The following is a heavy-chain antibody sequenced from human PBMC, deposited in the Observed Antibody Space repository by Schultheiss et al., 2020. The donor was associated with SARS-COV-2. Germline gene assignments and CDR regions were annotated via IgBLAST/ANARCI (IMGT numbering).Heavy chain of an antibody. J-gene: IGHJ6*03. V-gene: IGHV3-21*01. D-gene: IGHD1-1*01. CDR3: ARLRVPPGVFYYYYYMDV. CDR2: ISSSSSYI. Sequence: GGSLRLSCAASGFTFSSYAMSWVRQAPGKGLEWVSAISSSSSYIYYADSVKGRFTISRDNAKNSLYLQMNSLRAEDTAVYYCARLRVPPGVFYYYYYMDVWGKGTTVTISS. CDR1: GFTFSSYA.